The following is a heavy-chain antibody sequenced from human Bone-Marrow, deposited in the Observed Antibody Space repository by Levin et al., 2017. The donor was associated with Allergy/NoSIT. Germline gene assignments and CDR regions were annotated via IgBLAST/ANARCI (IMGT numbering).Heavy chain of an antibody. CDR1: GGSISSANYY. Sequence: SETLSLTCTVSGGSISSANYYWGWIRQSPGKGLEWIGSIYYSGSTYYNTSLKSRVTISVDTSNNQFSLNLRSVTAADTTVYYCATAPREDYDSSGYYFFESWGQGNLVTVSS. CDR3: ATAPREDYDSSGYYFFES. CDR2: IYYSGST. V-gene: IGHV4-39*01. J-gene: IGHJ4*02. D-gene: IGHD3-22*01.